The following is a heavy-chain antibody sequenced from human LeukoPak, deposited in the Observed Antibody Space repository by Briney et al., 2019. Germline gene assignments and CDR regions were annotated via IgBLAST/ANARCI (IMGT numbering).Heavy chain of an antibody. CDR1: GFTFSSHG. CDR2: ISYDGSNR. Sequence: GRSLRLSCAASGFTFSSHGMHWVRQAPGKGLEWVAVISYDGSNRYYADSVKGRFTISRDNSKNTLYLQMNSLRAEDTAVYYCALGIFGDYYYGMDVWGQGTTVTVSS. CDR3: ALGIFGDYYYGMDV. V-gene: IGHV3-30*03. J-gene: IGHJ6*02. D-gene: IGHD2-15*01.